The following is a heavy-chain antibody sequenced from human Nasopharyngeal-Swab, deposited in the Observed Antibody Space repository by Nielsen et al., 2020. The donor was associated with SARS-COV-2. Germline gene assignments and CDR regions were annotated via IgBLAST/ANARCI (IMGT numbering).Heavy chain of an antibody. CDR3: ARPMRPMGHYYFGMDV. CDR2: IYPGDSNT. V-gene: IGHV5-51*01. D-gene: IGHD1-26*01. J-gene: IGHJ6*02. Sequence: GGSLRLSCKGSGYSFTTYWTGWVRQMPGKGLEWMGIIYPGDSNTRYSPSFQGQVTISVDKYSSTAYLQWGSLKASDTAIYYCARPMRPMGHYYFGMDVWGQGTTVTVSS. CDR1: GYSFTTYW.